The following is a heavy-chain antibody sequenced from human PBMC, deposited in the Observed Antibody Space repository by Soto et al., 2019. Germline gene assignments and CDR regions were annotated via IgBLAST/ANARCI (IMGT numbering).Heavy chain of an antibody. Sequence: DVQLVETGGGLIQPGGSLRLSCAASGFIVSSSYMSWVRQAPGKGLEWVSVIYSDGRTYYADSVKGRFTISRDNSKNTLYLQMNSLSAEATAVYYCARCRGWYGQCYFDCWGQGTLVTVSS. CDR3: ARCRGWYGQCYFDC. J-gene: IGHJ4*02. CDR2: IYSDGRT. D-gene: IGHD6-19*01. V-gene: IGHV3-53*02. CDR1: GFIVSSSY.